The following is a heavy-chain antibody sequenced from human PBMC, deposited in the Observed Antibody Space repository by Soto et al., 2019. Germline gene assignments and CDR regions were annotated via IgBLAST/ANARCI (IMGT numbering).Heavy chain of an antibody. V-gene: IGHV4-31*03. J-gene: IGHJ5*02. D-gene: IGHD5-12*01. CDR3: ATEGAGYNYGRPDWFDP. CDR2: IYYSGST. Sequence: SETLSLTCTVSGGSISSGGYYWSWIRQHPGKGLEWIGYIYYSGSTYYNPSLKSRVTISVDTSKNQFSLKLSSVTAADTAVYYCATEGAGYNYGRPDWFDPWGQGTRVTVS. CDR1: GGSISSGGYY.